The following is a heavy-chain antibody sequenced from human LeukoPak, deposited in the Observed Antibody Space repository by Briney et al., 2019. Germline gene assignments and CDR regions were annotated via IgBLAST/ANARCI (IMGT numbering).Heavy chain of an antibody. J-gene: IGHJ6*03. CDR2: INPNSGGT. CDR3: ARWSPEELCSGGSCYSGLFRYYYYYMDV. CDR1: GYTFTGYY. D-gene: IGHD2-15*01. Sequence: ASVKVSCKASGYTFTGYYTHWVRQAPGQGLEWMGWINPNSGGTNYAQKFQGRVTMTRDTSISTAYMELSRLRSDDTAVYYCARWSPEELCSGGSCYSGLFRYYYYYMDVWGKGTTVTVSS. V-gene: IGHV1-2*02.